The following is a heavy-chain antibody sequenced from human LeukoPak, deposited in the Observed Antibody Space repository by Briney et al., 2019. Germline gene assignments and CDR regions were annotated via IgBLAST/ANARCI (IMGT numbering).Heavy chain of an antibody. J-gene: IGHJ4*02. CDR3: TYYYDSSTYYHVDY. D-gene: IGHD3-22*01. CDR1: GFTFSNAW. Sequence: PGGSLRLSCAASGFTFSNAWMSWVRQVPGKGLDWVGRIKSKTNGGTTDPAAPVKGRFTISRDDSKSTLYLQMNSLKTEDTAVYYCTYYYDSSTYYHVDYWGQGTLVTVSS. CDR2: IKSKTNGGTT. V-gene: IGHV3-15*01.